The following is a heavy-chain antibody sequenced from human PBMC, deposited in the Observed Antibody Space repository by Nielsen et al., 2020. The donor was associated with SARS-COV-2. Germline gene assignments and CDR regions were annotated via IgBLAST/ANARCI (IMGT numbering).Heavy chain of an antibody. Sequence: GESLKISCGASGFSFSDYSMNWVRQVPGKGLEWVADIKPDGSEKVYVDSVKGRFTISRDNAKNSMSLQMNSLRVEDTAVYYCARDWSRAFDVWGQGTMVTVSS. CDR3: ARDWSRAFDV. CDR2: IKPDGSEK. J-gene: IGHJ3*01. V-gene: IGHV3-7*01. CDR1: GFSFSDYS.